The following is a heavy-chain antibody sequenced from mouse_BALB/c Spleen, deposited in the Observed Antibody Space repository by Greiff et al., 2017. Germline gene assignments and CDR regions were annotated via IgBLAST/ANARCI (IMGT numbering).Heavy chain of an antibody. J-gene: IGHJ4*01. D-gene: IGHD1-1*01. Sequence: VQLQQSGPQLVRPGASVKISCKASGYSFTSYWMHWVKQRPGQGLEWIGMIDPSDSETRLNQKFKDKATLTVDKSSSTAYMQLSSPTSEDSAVYYCARGGVLRDAMDYWGQGTSVTVSS. CDR1: GYSFTSYW. V-gene: IGHV1S127*01. CDR3: ARGGVLRDAMDY. CDR2: IDPSDSET.